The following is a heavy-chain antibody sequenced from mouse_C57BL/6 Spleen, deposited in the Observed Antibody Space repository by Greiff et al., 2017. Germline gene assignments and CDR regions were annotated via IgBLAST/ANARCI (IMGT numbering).Heavy chain of an antibody. D-gene: IGHD2-3*01. CDR2: INPNNGGT. Sequence: VQLKESGPELVKPGASVKMSCKASGYTFTDYNMHWVKQSHGKSLEWIGYINPNNGGTSYNQKFKGKATLTLNKSSSTAYMELRSLTSEDSAVYYCARTGWLLLPDYWGQGTTLTVSS. CDR1: GYTFTDYN. CDR3: ARTGWLLLPDY. V-gene: IGHV1-22*01. J-gene: IGHJ2*01.